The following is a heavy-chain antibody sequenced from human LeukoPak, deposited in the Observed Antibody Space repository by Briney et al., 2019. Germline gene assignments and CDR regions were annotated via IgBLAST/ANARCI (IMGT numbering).Heavy chain of an antibody. CDR1: GGSISSHY. J-gene: IGHJ2*01. CDR2: IYYSGST. CDR3: ARIWGYCSSTSCSNWYFDL. D-gene: IGHD2-2*01. Sequence: SETLSLTCTVSGGSISSHYWSWIRQPPGKRLEWIGYIYYSGSTNYNPSLKSRVTISVDTSKNQFSLKLSSVTAADTAVYYCARIWGYCSSTSCSNWYFDLWGRGTLVTVSS. V-gene: IGHV4-59*11.